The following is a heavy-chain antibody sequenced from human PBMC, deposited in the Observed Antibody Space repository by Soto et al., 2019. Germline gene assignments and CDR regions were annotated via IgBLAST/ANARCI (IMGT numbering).Heavy chain of an antibody. D-gene: IGHD3-3*01. J-gene: IGHJ4*02. V-gene: IGHV4-34*01. Sequence: QVQLHQWGAGLLKPSETLSLTCGVYNGSFMGYYWTWVRQPPGKGLEWIGEINHFESPNYNPSLKSRDAISIDTSKHQFSLSVRSLTAADTAVYYCASLNGGRFLDKGDYWGQGILVTVSS. CDR3: ASLNGGRFLDKGDY. CDR1: NGSFMGYY. CDR2: INHFESP.